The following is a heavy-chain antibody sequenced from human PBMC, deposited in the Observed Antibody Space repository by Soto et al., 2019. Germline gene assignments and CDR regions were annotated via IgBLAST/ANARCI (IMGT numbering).Heavy chain of an antibody. Sequence: EVQLVESGGGLVQPGGSLRLSCAASGFTLSAYSMNWVRQAPGKGLEWISFINSGSDTIYYGDSVKGRFTISRDNAKNALCLQMNSLRDDDTAVYYCARPHLDRPTYYGLDVWGQGTTVTVSS. CDR2: INSGSDTI. D-gene: IGHD3-16*01. V-gene: IGHV3-48*02. J-gene: IGHJ6*02. CDR3: ARPHLDRPTYYGLDV. CDR1: GFTLSAYS.